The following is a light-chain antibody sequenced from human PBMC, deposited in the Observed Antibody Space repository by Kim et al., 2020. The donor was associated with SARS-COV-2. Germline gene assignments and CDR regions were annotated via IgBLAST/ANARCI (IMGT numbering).Light chain of an antibody. CDR3: HQYYSTPPA. CDR1: QSVLYSSSNKNY. J-gene: IGKJ4*01. CDR2: WAS. Sequence: DIVMTQSPDSLAVSLGERATINCKSSQSVLYSSSNKNYLAWYQQKPGQPPKLLLYWASTRESGVPDRFSGSGSETDFTLTISSLQAEDVAIYYCHQYYSTPPAFGGGTKVDIK. V-gene: IGKV4-1*01.